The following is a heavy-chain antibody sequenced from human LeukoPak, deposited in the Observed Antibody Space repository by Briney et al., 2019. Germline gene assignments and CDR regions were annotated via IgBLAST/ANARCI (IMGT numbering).Heavy chain of an antibody. CDR1: GFTFSSYW. CDR3: ARKRDYYHGPVPFDP. J-gene: IGHJ5*02. CDR2: IKQDGSEK. Sequence: GGSLRLSCAASGFTFSSYWMSWVRQAPGKGLEWVANIKQDGSEKYYVDSVKGRFTISRDNAKSSLYLQTNSLRADDTAMYYCARKRDYYHGPVPFDPWGQGTLVTVSS. V-gene: IGHV3-7*01. D-gene: IGHD3-10*01.